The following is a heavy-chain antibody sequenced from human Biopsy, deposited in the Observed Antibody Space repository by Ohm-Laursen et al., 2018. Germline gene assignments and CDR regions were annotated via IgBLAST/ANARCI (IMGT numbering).Heavy chain of an antibody. CDR1: GGSISSYY. CDR3: ARDDAVTVIRGLYY. V-gene: IGHV4-59*01. CDR2: IYYSGTT. J-gene: IGHJ4*02. Sequence: SETLSLTCAVSGGSISSYYWNWIRQPPGKGLEWIGYIYYSGTTDYSPSPKSRVTISIDKSKNQFFLKLSSVTAEDTAVYYCARDDAVTVIRGLYYWGQRALVTVSS. D-gene: IGHD2-21*02.